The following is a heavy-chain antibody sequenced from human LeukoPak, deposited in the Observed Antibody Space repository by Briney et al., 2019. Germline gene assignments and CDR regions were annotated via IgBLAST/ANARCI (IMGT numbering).Heavy chain of an antibody. Sequence: GGSLRLSCAASGFTFSNAWMSWVRQAPGKGLEWVGRIKSKTDGGTTDYAAPVKGRFTISRDDSKNTLYPQMNSLKTEDTAVYYCTTAVWVVVAAINFDYWGQGTLVTVSS. CDR3: TTAVWVVVAAINFDY. CDR1: GFTFSNAW. CDR2: IKSKTDGGTT. J-gene: IGHJ4*02. D-gene: IGHD2-15*01. V-gene: IGHV3-15*01.